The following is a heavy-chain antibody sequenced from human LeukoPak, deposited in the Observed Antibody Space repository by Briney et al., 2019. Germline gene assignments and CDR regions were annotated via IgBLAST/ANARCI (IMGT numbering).Heavy chain of an antibody. CDR3: ARDGSPDDYGMDV. CDR2: ISAYNGNT. Sequence: ASVKVSCKASGYTFTSYGISWVRQAPGQGLEWMGWISAYNGNTNYAQKLQGRVTMTTDTSTSTVYMELSSLRSEDTAVYYCARDGSPDDYGMDVWGQGTTVTVSS. V-gene: IGHV1-18*01. D-gene: IGHD1-26*01. CDR1: GYTFTSYG. J-gene: IGHJ6*02.